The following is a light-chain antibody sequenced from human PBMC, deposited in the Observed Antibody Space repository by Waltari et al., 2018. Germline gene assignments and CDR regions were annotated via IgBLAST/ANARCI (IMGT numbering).Light chain of an antibody. CDR3: QQYDNWPRT. Sequence: EIVLTQSPATQSASPGERATLSCRAGRSVSKNLAWYQQKPGQAPRLLIYGASTRATGIPARFSGSGSGREFTLTISSLQSEDFAVYFCQQYDNWPRTFGQGTKMEIK. CDR1: RSVSKN. J-gene: IGKJ1*01. CDR2: GAS. V-gene: IGKV3-15*01.